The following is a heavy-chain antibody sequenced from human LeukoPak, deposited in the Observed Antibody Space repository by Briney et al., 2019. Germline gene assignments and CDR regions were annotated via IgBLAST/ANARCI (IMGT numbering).Heavy chain of an antibody. D-gene: IGHD6-6*01. CDR1: RYSISSGYY. CDR2: IYHSEST. Sequence: SETLSLTCAVSRYSISSGYYWGWIRQPPGKGLEWIGSIYHSESTYYNPSLKSRVTISVDTSKNQFSLKLSSVTAADTAVYYCARHHGYSSSSHYFDYWGQGTLVTVSS. V-gene: IGHV4-38-2*01. CDR3: ARHHGYSSSSHYFDY. J-gene: IGHJ4*02.